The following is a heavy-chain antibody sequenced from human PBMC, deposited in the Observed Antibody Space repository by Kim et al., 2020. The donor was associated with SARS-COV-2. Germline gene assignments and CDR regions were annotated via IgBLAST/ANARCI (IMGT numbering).Heavy chain of an antibody. J-gene: IGHJ6*02. V-gene: IGHV3-30*02. CDR3: AKVWVAYYYYNAMDV. D-gene: IGHD3-16*01. Sequence: DAVPGRFAISRDNSKNTLYLQMNSLRAEDTAVYYCAKVWVAYYYYNAMDVWGQGTTVTVSS.